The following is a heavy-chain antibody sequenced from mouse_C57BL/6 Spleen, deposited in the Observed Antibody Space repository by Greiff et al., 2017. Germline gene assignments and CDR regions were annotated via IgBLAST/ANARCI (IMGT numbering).Heavy chain of an antibody. CDR2: ISYDGSN. CDR1: GYSITSGYY. J-gene: IGHJ2*01. Sequence: EVKLQESGPGLVKPSQSLSLTCSVTGYSITSGYYWNWIRQFPGNKLEWMGYISYDGSNNYNPSLKNRISITRDTSKNQFFLKLNSVTTEDTATYYCAREGEKRDFDYWGQGTTLTVSS. V-gene: IGHV3-6*01. D-gene: IGHD2-13*01. CDR3: AREGEKRDFDY.